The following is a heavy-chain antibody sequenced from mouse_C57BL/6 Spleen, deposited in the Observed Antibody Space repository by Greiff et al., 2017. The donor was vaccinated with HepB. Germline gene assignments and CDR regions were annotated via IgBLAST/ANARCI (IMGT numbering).Heavy chain of an antibody. V-gene: IGHV3-6*01. CDR3: AYSNWYFDV. CDR2: ISYDGSN. J-gene: IGHJ1*03. D-gene: IGHD2-5*01. CDR1: GYSITSGYY. Sequence: EVQLQESGPGLVKPSQSLSLTCSVTGYSITSGYYWNWIRQFPGNKLEWMGYISYDGSNNYNPSLKNRISITRDTSKNQFFLKLNSVTTEDTATYYCAYSNWYFDVWGTGTTVTVSS.